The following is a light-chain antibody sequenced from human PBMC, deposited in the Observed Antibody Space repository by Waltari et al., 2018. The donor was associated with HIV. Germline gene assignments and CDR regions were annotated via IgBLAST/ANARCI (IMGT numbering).Light chain of an antibody. CDR2: GAS. CDR1: QSVSSN. V-gene: IGKV3-15*01. Sequence: EVVMTQSPATLSVSPGERATHSYRASQSVSSNLAWYQQRPGQAPKLLIYGASTTATGIPARFSGSGSGTEFTLTISSLQSEDFAVYYGQQYNNWPPYTFGQGTKLEIK. J-gene: IGKJ2*01. CDR3: QQYNNWPPYT.